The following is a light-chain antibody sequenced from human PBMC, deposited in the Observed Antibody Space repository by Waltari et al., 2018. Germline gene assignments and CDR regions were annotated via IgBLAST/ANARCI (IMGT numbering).Light chain of an antibody. CDR2: EVS. J-gene: IGLJ3*02. V-gene: IGLV2-8*01. CDR1: SSDVGGYNY. Sequence: QSALPQPPSASGSPGQSVTISCTGTSSDVGGYNYVSWYQQHPGKAPKLMIYEVSKRPSGVPDRFSGSKSGNTASLTVSGLQAEDEADYYCSSYAGSNNLWVFGGGTKLTVL. CDR3: SSYAGSNNLWV.